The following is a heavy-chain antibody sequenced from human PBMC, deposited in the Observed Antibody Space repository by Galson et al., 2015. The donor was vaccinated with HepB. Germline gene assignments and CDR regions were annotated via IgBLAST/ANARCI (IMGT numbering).Heavy chain of an antibody. CDR1: GYTFTSYD. Sequence: SVKVSCKASGYTFTSYDINWVRQATGQGLEWMGWMNPNSGNTGYVQKFQGRVTMTRNTSISTAYMELSSLRSEDTAVYYCARIRWSSRGAFDIWGQGTMVTVSS. CDR2: MNPNSGNT. D-gene: IGHD4-23*01. J-gene: IGHJ3*02. V-gene: IGHV1-8*01. CDR3: ARIRWSSRGAFDI.